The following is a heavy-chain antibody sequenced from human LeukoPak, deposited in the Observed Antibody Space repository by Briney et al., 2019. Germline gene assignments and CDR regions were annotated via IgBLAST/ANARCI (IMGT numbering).Heavy chain of an antibody. J-gene: IGHJ6*02. Sequence: GGSLRLSCAASGFSFSSFGMHWVRQALGGGLEWVTIVGYDESIKYYADSVKDRFTISRDNSKNTVHLQMNSLRAEDTAVYYCARGSGGYQYLMDVWGQGATVIVSS. V-gene: IGHV3-33*01. CDR2: VGYDESIK. D-gene: IGHD2-15*01. CDR3: ARGSGGYQYLMDV. CDR1: GFSFSSFG.